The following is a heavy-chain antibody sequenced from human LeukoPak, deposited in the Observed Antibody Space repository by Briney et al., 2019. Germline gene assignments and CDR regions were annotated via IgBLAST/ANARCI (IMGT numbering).Heavy chain of an antibody. CDR1: SGSISNSDYY. Sequence: SETLSLTCTVSSGSISNSDYYWGWIRLPPGEGLDWIGSVSYSGSSYYKSSLKSRVTISVGTSKNQFSLGLSSVTAADTAVYYCARLPAASTHFDYWGQGTLVTVSS. CDR3: ARLPAASTHFDY. J-gene: IGHJ4*02. CDR2: VSYSGSS. D-gene: IGHD2-2*01. V-gene: IGHV4-39*01.